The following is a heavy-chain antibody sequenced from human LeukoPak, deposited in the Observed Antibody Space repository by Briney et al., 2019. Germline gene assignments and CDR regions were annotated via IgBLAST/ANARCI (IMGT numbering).Heavy chain of an antibody. CDR3: ARDKGWGYRSESWFDS. CDR2: IYYSGST. J-gene: IGHJ5*01. V-gene: IGHV4-39*07. D-gene: IGHD5-18*01. CDR1: GFTFSNYH. Sequence: GSLRLSCSASGFTFSNYHINWIRQAPGKGLEWIGSIYYSGSTYYNPSLKSRVTISVDTSKNQFSLKLSSVTAADTAVYYCARDKGWGYRSESWFDSWGQGTLVTVSS.